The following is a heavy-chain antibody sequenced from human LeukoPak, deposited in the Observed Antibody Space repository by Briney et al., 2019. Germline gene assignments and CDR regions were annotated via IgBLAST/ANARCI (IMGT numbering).Heavy chain of an antibody. Sequence: GGSLRLSCAASGFTFRSYAMSWVRQAPGKGLEWVSAISGSGGSTYYAGSVKGRFTISRDNSKNTLYLQMNSLRAEDTAVYYCAKDHRPGIAAAGTGGFDYWGQGTLVTVSS. CDR3: AKDHRPGIAAAGTGGFDY. J-gene: IGHJ4*02. CDR1: GFTFRSYA. CDR2: ISGSGGST. V-gene: IGHV3-23*01. D-gene: IGHD6-13*01.